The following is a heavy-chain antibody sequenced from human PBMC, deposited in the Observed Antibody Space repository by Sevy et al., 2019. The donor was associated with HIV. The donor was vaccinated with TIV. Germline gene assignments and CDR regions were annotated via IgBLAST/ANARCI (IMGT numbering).Heavy chain of an antibody. CDR3: ARDRRELSYDSSGYSDAFDI. Sequence: GGSLRLSCAASGFTFSTYAMSWVRQTPGKGLQWVSVISDSGGSTYYADSVQGRFTISRDNSKDTMYLQMNSLRAEDTAVYYCARDRRELSYDSSGYSDAFDIWGQGTLVTVSS. V-gene: IGHV3-23*01. CDR1: GFTFSTYA. D-gene: IGHD3-22*01. J-gene: IGHJ3*02. CDR2: ISDSGGST.